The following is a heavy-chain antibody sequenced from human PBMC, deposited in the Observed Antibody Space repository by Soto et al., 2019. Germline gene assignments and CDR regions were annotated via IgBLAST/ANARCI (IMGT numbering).Heavy chain of an antibody. D-gene: IGHD2-21*02. CDR2: IKEDGTRK. Sequence: LRLSCAASGFTFSDYWMSWVRQAPGKGLEWVAHIKEDGTRKHYGDSVKGRFTISRDNPKNSLYLQMDSLRAEDTAVYYCARSYCSGDCYLGSSYWGQGTLVTVSS. CDR1: GFTFSDYW. J-gene: IGHJ4*02. CDR3: ARSYCSGDCYLGSSY. V-gene: IGHV3-7*01.